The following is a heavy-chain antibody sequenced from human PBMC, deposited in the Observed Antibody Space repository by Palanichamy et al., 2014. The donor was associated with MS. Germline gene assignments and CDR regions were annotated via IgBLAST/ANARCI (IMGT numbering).Heavy chain of an antibody. D-gene: IGHD3-22*01. V-gene: IGHV4-39*07. CDR2: FYYSEST. CDR3: ASCDGSGYYQLDY. J-gene: IGHJ4*02. Sequence: QLQLQESGPGLVKPSETLSLTCTVSGGSISSSTYYWGWIRQPPGKGLEWIGSFYYSESTYYNPSLKSRVTISVDTSKNQFSLKLSSVTAADTAVYYCASCDGSGYYQLDYWGQGTLVTVSS. CDR1: GGSISSSTYY.